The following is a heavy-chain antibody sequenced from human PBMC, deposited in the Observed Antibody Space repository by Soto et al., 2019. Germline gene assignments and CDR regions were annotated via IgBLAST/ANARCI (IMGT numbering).Heavy chain of an antibody. CDR2: IDAGNGNT. CDR1: GYTFTRNA. CDR3: ARSETDYSRFDN. V-gene: IGHV1-3*01. Sequence: ASVKVSCKASGYTFTRNAIHWVRQAPGQRLEWIGKIDAGNGNTKYSQKFQGRVTITRDTYASAAYMEMSTLGSEDTSIYYCARSETDYSRFDNWGQGTPVTVSS. D-gene: IGHD3-10*01. J-gene: IGHJ4*02.